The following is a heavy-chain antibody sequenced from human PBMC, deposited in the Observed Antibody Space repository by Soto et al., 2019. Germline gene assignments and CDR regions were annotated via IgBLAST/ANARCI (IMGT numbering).Heavy chain of an antibody. J-gene: IGHJ2*01. CDR2: ISYDGRNK. CDR1: GFTFSSYA. CDR3: ARPLWRDDYNWGYFDL. V-gene: IGHV3-30-3*01. Sequence: QVQLVESGGGVVQPGRSLRLSCAASGFTFSSYAMHWVRQAPGKGLEWVAGISYDGRNKYYADSVKGRFTISRDNSKNTLYLQMNSLRAEDTAVYYCARPLWRDDYNWGYFDLWGRGTLVTVSS. D-gene: IGHD4-4*01.